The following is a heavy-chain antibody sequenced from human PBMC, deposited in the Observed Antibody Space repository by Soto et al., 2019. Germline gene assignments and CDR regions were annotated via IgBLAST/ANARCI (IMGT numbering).Heavy chain of an antibody. V-gene: IGHV1-2*04. D-gene: IGHD2-2*02. Sequence: ASVKVSCKASGYTFTGYYMHWVRQAPGQGLEWMGWINPNSGGTNYAQKFQGWVTMTRDTSISTAYMELSRLRSDDMAVYYCARGGSCSSTSCYTGLVYYGMDVWGQGTTVTVSS. J-gene: IGHJ6*02. CDR2: INPNSGGT. CDR1: GYTFTGYY. CDR3: ARGGSCSSTSCYTGLVYYGMDV.